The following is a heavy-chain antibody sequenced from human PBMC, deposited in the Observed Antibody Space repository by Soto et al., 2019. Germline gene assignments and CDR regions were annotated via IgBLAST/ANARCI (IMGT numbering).Heavy chain of an antibody. D-gene: IGHD1-1*01. J-gene: IGHJ4*01. Sequence: GGSLRLSCAPSGFTFSSYWVSWVRQAPGKGLEWVANIKQGGSEKSYVDSVKGRFTISRDNVKNSLYLQMNSLRAEDTAVYYCARVVAVLGTNGIFDYWGQGALVTVSS. CDR2: IKQGGSEK. CDR3: ARVVAVLGTNGIFDY. V-gene: IGHV3-7*05. CDR1: GFTFSSYW.